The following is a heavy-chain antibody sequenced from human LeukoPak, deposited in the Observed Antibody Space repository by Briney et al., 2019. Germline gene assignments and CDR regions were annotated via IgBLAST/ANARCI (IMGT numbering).Heavy chain of an antibody. V-gene: IGHV3-30*02. J-gene: IGHJ4*02. CDR2: IRYDGSNK. CDR3: ARRAGAYSHPYDY. D-gene: IGHD4/OR15-4a*01. Sequence: KPGGSLRLSCAASGFTFSSYGMHWVRQAPGKGLEWVAFIRYDGSNKYYADSVKGRFTISRDNSKNTLYLQMNSLRAEDTAVYYCARRAGAYSHPYDYWGQGTLVTVSS. CDR1: GFTFSSYG.